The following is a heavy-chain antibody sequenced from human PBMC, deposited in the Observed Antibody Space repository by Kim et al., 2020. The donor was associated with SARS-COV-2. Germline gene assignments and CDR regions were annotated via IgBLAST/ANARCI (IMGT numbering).Heavy chain of an antibody. Sequence: GGSLRLSCTASGFTVSSNYMSWVRQAPGKGLEWVSVIYSGGSTYYADSVKGRFTISRDNSKKTLYLQMNSLRAEDTAVYYCATGTPTYYYDSSGYYWRDYWDQGTLVTVSS. V-gene: IGHV3-66*01. CDR1: GFTVSSNY. J-gene: IGHJ4*02. D-gene: IGHD3-22*01. CDR3: ATGTPTYYYDSSGYYWRDY. CDR2: IYSGGST.